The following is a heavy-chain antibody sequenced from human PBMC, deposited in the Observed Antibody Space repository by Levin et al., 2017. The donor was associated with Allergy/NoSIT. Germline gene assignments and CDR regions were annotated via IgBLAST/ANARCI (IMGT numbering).Heavy chain of an antibody. J-gene: IGHJ4*02. D-gene: IGHD5-12*01. V-gene: IGHV3-11*01. Sequence: GESLKISCAASGFTFSDYYMSWIRQAPGKGLEWVSYISSSGSTIYYADSVKGRFTISRDNAKNSLYLQMNSLRAEDTAVYYCARADSGYDYWLDYWGQGTLVTVSS. CDR2: ISSSGSTI. CDR3: ARADSGYDYWLDY. CDR1: GFTFSDYY.